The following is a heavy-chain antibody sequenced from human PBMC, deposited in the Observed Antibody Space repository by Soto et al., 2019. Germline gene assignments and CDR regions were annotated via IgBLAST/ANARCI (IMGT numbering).Heavy chain of an antibody. CDR3: ARVAVAAVAGYYFDY. D-gene: IGHD6-19*01. CDR1: GYTFTSYY. CDR2: INPSGGST. V-gene: IGHV1-46*03. J-gene: IGHJ4*02. Sequence: QVQLVQSGAEVKKPGASVKVSCKASGYTFTSYYMHWVRQAPGQGLEWMGIINPSGGSTSYAQKCQGRVTRTRDTSTSKVYMELSSLRSEDTAVYYCARVAVAAVAGYYFDYWGQGTLVTVSS.